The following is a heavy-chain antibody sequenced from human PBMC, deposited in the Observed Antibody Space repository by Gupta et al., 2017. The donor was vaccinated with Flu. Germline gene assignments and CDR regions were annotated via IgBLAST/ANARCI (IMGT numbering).Heavy chain of an antibody. CDR3: AKLQSGSYDLFDY. V-gene: IGHV3-23*01. D-gene: IGHD1-26*01. J-gene: IGHJ4*02. CDR2: ISGSGGST. Sequence: VQLLESGGGLVQPGGSLIRTCAASGFPLISEPMSWVRQAPGKGVEWVSAISGSGGSTYYADSVKGRFTISRDNSKNTLYLQMNSLRAEDTAVYYCAKLQSGSYDLFDYWGQGTLVTVSS. CDR1: GFPLISEP.